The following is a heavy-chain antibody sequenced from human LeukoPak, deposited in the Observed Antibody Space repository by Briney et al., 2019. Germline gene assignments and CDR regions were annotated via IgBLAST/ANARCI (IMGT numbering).Heavy chain of an antibody. D-gene: IGHD6-13*01. J-gene: IGHJ5*02. V-gene: IGHV7-4-1*02. CDR3: AREPIHSSSWYSLNWFDP. CDR2: INTNTGNP. CDR1: GYTFTSYA. Sequence: GASVKVSCKASGYTFTSYAMNWVRQAPGQGLEWMGWINTNTGNPTYAQGFTGRFVFSLDTSVSTAYLQISSLKAEDTAVYYCAREPIHSSSWYSLNWFDPWGQGTLVTVSS.